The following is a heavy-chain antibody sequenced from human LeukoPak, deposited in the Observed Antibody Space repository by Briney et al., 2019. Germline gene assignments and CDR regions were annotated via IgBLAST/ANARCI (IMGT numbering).Heavy chain of an antibody. CDR2: IIPILGIA. CDR3: ARDRSPNWFDP. J-gene: IGHJ5*02. V-gene: IGHV1-69*04. Sequence: SVKLSCKASGDTHSSYAISWVRQAPGQGLEWMGRIIPILGIANYAQKLQGRVTITADKSTSTAYMELSSLRSEDTAVYYCARDRSPNWFDPWGQGTLVTVSS. CDR1: GDTHSSYA.